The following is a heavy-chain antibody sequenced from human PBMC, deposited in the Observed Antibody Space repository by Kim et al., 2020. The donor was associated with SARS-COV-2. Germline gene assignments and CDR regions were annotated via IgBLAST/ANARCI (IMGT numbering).Heavy chain of an antibody. D-gene: IGHD3-16*01. Sequence: GGSLRLSCAASGFTFSSYGMHWVRQAPGKGLEWVAVISYDGSNKYYADSVKGRFTISRDNSKNTLYLQMNSLRAEDTAVYYCAKVREWGRGTYYYGMDVWGQGTTVTVSS. CDR1: GFTFSSYG. J-gene: IGHJ6*02. V-gene: IGHV3-30*18. CDR2: ISYDGSNK. CDR3: AKVREWGRGTYYYGMDV.